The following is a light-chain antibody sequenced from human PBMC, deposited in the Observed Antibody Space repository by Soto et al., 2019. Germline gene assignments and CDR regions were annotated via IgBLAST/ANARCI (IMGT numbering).Light chain of an antibody. V-gene: IGLV1-40*01. J-gene: IGLJ2*01. CDR2: GST. CDR3: QSYDTSLSGSVV. CDR1: SSNIGAGYD. Sequence: VLTQPPSVSGAPGQRVTISCTGSSSNIGAGYDVHWYQQLPGTAPKLLIFGSTNRPSGVPDRFSGSKSVTSASLDITGLQAEDEADYYCQSYDTSLSGSVVFGGGTKVTVL.